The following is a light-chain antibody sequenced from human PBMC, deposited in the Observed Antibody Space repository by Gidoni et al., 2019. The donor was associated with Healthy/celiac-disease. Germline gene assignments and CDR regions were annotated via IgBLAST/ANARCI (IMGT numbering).Light chain of an antibody. CDR3: KEYDSTPRLT. V-gene: IGKV1D-43*01. CDR1: QGISSY. J-gene: IGKJ4*01. Sequence: AIRMTQSRFSLSASVGDRVTITCWASQGISSYLSWYQQKPAKATKLLIYDASSLQSGVQSRFSGSGSGTDYTLTISSVQPEELATDDCKEYDSTPRLTFGGGTKVEIK. CDR2: DAS.